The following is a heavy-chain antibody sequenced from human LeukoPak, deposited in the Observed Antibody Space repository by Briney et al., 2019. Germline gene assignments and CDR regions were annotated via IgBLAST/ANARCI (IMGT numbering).Heavy chain of an antibody. V-gene: IGHV3-53*04. J-gene: IGHJ6*02. Sequence: GALRLSCAASGFIVSNNYMSWVRQAPGKGLEWVSVIYSGGSTYYADSVKGRFTISRHNSKNTLYLQMNSLRAEDTAVYYCARVGYYELYGMDVWGQGTTVTVSS. CDR2: IYSGGST. D-gene: IGHD3-22*01. CDR1: GFIVSNNY. CDR3: ARVGYYELYGMDV.